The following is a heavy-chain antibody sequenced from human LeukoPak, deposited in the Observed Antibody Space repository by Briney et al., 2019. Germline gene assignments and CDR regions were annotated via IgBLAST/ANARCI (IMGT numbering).Heavy chain of an antibody. J-gene: IGHJ6*04. CDR3: ARVSFGVEATMRYYYYGMDV. CDR2: INHSGST. CDR1: GGSFSGYY. D-gene: IGHD5-12*01. V-gene: IGHV4-34*01. Sequence: SETLSLTCAVYGGSFSGYYWSWIRQPPGKGLEWIGEINHSGSTNYNPSLKSRVTISVDTSKNQFSLKLSSVTAADTAVYYCARVSFGVEATMRYYYYGMDVWGKGTTVTVSS.